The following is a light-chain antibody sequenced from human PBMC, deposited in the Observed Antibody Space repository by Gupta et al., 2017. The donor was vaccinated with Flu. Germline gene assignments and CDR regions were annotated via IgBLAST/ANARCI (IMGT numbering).Light chain of an antibody. V-gene: IGKV2-28*01. CDR2: LDS. Sequence: VTCAGPCVIICSSSPRRLHSNGYEYFDKYRQKPEQALQLLIYLDSNRASGVPDRFSGRGSGIDITLIISGVVADDVGVYYSNQTLQTLFTFGRGTKVDIK. J-gene: IGKJ3*01. CDR1: PRRLHSNGYEY. CDR3: NQTLQTLFT.